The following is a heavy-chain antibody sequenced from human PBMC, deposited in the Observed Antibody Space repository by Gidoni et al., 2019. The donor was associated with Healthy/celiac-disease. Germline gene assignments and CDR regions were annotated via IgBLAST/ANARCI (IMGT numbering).Heavy chain of an antibody. Sequence: EVQLLESGGGLVQPGGSLRLSCAASGFTFSSYAMSGVRQAPGKGREWVSAISGSGGSTYYADSVKGRFTISRDNSKNTLYLQMNSLRAEDTAVYYCAKKRVRIQLGYFDYWGQGTLVTVSS. CDR3: AKKRVRIQLGYFDY. CDR2: ISGSGGST. CDR1: GFTFSSYA. J-gene: IGHJ4*02. D-gene: IGHD5-18*01. V-gene: IGHV3-23*01.